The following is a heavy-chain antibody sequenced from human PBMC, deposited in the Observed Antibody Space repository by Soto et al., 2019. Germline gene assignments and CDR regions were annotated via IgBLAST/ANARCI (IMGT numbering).Heavy chain of an antibody. CDR1: GGTFSSYA. CDR3: ARVGNRYMYYYYGMDV. Sequence: QVQLVQSGAEVKKPGSSVKVSCKASGGTFSSYAISWVRQAPGQGLEWMGGIIPIFGTANYAQKFQGRVTINADESTSTAYRELSSLRSEDKAVYYCARVGNRYMYYYYGMDVWGQGTTVTVSS. V-gene: IGHV1-69*12. J-gene: IGHJ6*02. CDR2: IIPIFGTA. D-gene: IGHD2-21*02.